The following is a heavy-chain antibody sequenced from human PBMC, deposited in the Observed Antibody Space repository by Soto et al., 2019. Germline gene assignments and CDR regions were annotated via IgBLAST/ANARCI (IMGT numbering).Heavy chain of an antibody. J-gene: IGHJ3*02. CDR2: ISGSGGST. D-gene: IGHD3-3*01. CDR1: GFTFSSYA. Sequence: EVQLLESGGGLVQPGGSLRLSCAASGFTFSSYAMSWVRQAPGKGLEWVSAISGSGGSTYYADSVKGRFTISRDNSKNTLYLQMNSLRAEDTAVYYCAKLGSITIFGVVLKDAFDIWGQGTIVTVSS. V-gene: IGHV3-23*01. CDR3: AKLGSITIFGVVLKDAFDI.